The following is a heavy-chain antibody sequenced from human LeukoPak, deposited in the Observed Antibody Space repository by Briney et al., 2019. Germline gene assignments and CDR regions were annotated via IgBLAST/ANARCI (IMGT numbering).Heavy chain of an antibody. D-gene: IGHD3-16*02. V-gene: IGHV4-34*12. CDR2: IIHSGST. CDR1: GGSISSYY. J-gene: IGHJ6*03. CDR3: ARRRYMRYYYYMDV. Sequence: SETLSLTCTVSGGSISSYYWSWIRQPPGKGLEWIGEIIHSGSTNYNPSLKSRVTISVDTSKNQFSLKLSSVTAADTAVYYCARRRYMRYYYYMDVWGKGTTVTVSS.